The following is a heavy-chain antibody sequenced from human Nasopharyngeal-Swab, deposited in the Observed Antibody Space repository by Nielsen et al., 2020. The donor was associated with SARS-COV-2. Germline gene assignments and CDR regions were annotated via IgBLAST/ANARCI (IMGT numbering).Heavy chain of an antibody. D-gene: IGHD2-15*01. V-gene: IGHV3-9*01. Sequence: GGSLRLSCAASGFTFDDYAMHWVRQAPGKGLEWVSGISWDSGNIGYADSVKGRFTISRDNAKNSLYLQMNSLRAEDTALYYCVKDNLLRAFDLWGQGTMVTVSS. CDR3: VKDNLLRAFDL. CDR1: GFTFDDYA. CDR2: ISWDSGNI. J-gene: IGHJ3*01.